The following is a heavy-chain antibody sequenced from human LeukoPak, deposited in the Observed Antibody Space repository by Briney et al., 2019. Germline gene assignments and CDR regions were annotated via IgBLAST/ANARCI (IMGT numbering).Heavy chain of an antibody. CDR2: IYTSGST. J-gene: IGHJ6*03. V-gene: IGHV4-4*07. CDR1: GGSISSYY. Sequence: SETLSLTCTVSGGSISSYYWSWIRQPAGKGLEWIGRIYTSGSTNYNPSLKSRVTMSVDTSKNQFSLKLSSVPAADTAVYYCARDLDGDYVPLYYYYYMDVWGKGTTVTVSS. D-gene: IGHD4-17*01. CDR3: ARDLDGDYVPLYYYYYMDV.